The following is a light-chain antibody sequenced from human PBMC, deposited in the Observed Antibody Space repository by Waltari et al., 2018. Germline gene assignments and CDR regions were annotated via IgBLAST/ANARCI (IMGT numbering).Light chain of an antibody. V-gene: IGKV2-28*01. Sequence: DIVVTKSPLSLPVTPGEQASISCRSSQCLLHSNGYNYLDWYLQKPGQSPQLLIYLGSNRASGVPDRFSGSGSGTDFTLKISRVEAEDVGVYYCMQALQTLWTFGQGTKVEIK. J-gene: IGKJ1*01. CDR1: QCLLHSNGYNY. CDR2: LGS. CDR3: MQALQTLWT.